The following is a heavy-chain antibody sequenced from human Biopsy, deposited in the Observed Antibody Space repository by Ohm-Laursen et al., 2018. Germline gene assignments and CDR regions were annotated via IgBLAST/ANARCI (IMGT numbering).Heavy chain of an antibody. V-gene: IGHV3-7*01. CDR2: INPDGSVK. CDR1: GVTLSGYS. Sequence: SLRLSCAASGVTLSGYSMNWVRQAPGKGLEWVANINPDGSVKYFADSAKGRFTISRDNAENSMYLQMSSLTVDDTAVYYCARDERWGQGTLVTVSS. CDR3: ARDER. D-gene: IGHD5-24*01. J-gene: IGHJ4*02.